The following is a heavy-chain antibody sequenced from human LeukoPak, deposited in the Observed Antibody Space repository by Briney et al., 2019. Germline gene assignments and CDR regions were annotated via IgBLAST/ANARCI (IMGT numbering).Heavy chain of an antibody. Sequence: GGSLRLSRAASGFTFGDYAMHWVRQAPGKGLEWVSLISWDGGSTNYADSVKGRFTISRDNSKNSLYLQMNSLRAEDTALYYCAKREGYYFDHWGQGTLVTVSS. J-gene: IGHJ4*02. V-gene: IGHV3-43D*04. CDR3: AKREGYYFDH. CDR1: GFTFGDYA. CDR2: ISWDGGST.